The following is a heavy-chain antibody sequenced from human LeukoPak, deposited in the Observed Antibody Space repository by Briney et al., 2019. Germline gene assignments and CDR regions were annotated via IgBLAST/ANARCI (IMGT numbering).Heavy chain of an antibody. D-gene: IGHD1-1*01. V-gene: IGHV4-34*01. CDR3: ARGAPSTVEMAVEFDY. J-gene: IGHJ4*02. Sequence: SETLSLTCAVYGGSFSGYYWSWIRQPPGKGLEWIGEINHSGSTNYNPSLKSRVTISVDTPKNQFSLKLSSVTAADTAVYYCARGAPSTVEMAVEFDYWGQGTLVTVSS. CDR2: INHSGST. CDR1: GGSFSGYY.